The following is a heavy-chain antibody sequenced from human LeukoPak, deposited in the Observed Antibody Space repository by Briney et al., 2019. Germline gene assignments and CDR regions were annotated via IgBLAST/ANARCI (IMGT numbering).Heavy chain of an antibody. CDR1: GFTFSNYG. D-gene: IGHD6-13*01. V-gene: IGHV3-23*01. J-gene: IGHJ4*02. CDR3: AREWYSSSWWAGPFDY. Sequence: GGSLRLSCAASGFTFSNYGLSWVRQAPGKGLEWVSHISSSGDSTYYADSVKGRFTISRDNSKSTLYLQMNSLRAEDTAVYYCAREWYSSSWWAGPFDYWGQGTLVTVSS. CDR2: ISSSGDST.